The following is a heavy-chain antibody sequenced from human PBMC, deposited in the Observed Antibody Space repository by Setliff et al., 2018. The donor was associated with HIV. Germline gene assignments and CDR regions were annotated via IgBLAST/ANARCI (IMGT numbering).Heavy chain of an antibody. CDR1: GGSVGSGSYY. D-gene: IGHD6-13*01. J-gene: IGHJ2*01. CDR2: IYHSGTS. CDR3: ARPGVVGSSWSWYFDL. Sequence: SETLSLTCTVSGGSVGSGSYYWSWIRQSPGKGLEWIGYIYHSGTSYYNPSLKSRVTISIDTSKNQFFLKLSSVTAADTAVYYCARPGVVGSSWSWYFDLWGRGTLVTVSS. V-gene: IGHV4-61*01.